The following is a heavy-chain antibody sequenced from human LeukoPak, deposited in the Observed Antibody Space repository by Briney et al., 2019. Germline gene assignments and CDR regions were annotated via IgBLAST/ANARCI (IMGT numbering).Heavy chain of an antibody. CDR3: AKKGSYYDSSGYHSAEYFQH. Sequence: GGSLRLSCAASGFTFSSYGMSWVRQAPGKGLEWVSAISGSGGSTYYADSVKGRFTISRDNSKNTLYLQMNSLRAEDTAVYYCAKKGSYYDSSGYHSAEYFQHWGQGTLVTVSS. CDR2: ISGSGGST. V-gene: IGHV3-23*01. D-gene: IGHD3-22*01. J-gene: IGHJ1*01. CDR1: GFTFSSYG.